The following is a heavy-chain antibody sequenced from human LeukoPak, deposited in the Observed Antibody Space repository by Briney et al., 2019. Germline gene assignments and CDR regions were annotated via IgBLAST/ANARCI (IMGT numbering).Heavy chain of an antibody. J-gene: IGHJ4*02. Sequence: GGSLRLSCVVSGISLSNYAMTWVRQAPGKGLEWVSYISERGGSTTYADSAKGRFTISRDTSLNTLYLQMNNLRVEDTAVYFCAKRGVVIRGILVIGYHQEAYHYDFWGQGVLVTVSS. D-gene: IGHD3-10*01. V-gene: IGHV3-23*01. CDR2: ISERGGST. CDR3: AKRGVVIRGILVIGYHQEAYHYDF. CDR1: GISLSNYA.